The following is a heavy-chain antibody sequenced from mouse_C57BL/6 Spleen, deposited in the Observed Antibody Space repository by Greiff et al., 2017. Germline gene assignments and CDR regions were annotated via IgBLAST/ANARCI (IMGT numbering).Heavy chain of an antibody. CDR2: IRNKANGYTT. J-gene: IGHJ1*03. D-gene: IGHD1-1*01. Sequence: EVQVVESGGGLVQPGASLRLSCAASGFTFTDYYMSWVRQPPGKAPAWLALIRNKANGYTTKYNASVKGRFTISRATSQNILYLQMNTLGAEDSATYYCVKAVNGISLRYFDVWGTGTTVTVSS. CDR3: VKAVNGISLRYFDV. V-gene: IGHV7-4*01. CDR1: GFTFTDYY.